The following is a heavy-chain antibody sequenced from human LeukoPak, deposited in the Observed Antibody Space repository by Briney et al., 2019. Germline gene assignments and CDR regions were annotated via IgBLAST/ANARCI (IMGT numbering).Heavy chain of an antibody. CDR3: ARPHLRGYEGGDAFDI. V-gene: IGHV3-7*03. D-gene: IGHD5-18*01. J-gene: IGHJ3*02. Sequence: GGSLRLSCAASGFTFSSYWMSCVRQAPGKGLEGVANIKQDGSEKYYVDSVKGRFTISRDNAKNSLYLQMNSLRAEDTALYYCARPHLRGYEGGDAFDIWGQGTMVTVSS. CDR2: IKQDGSEK. CDR1: GFTFSSYW.